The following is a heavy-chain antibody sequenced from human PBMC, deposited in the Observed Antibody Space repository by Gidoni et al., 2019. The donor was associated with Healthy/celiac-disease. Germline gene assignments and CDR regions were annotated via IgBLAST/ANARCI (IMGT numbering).Heavy chain of an antibody. CDR1: GYTFTRYG. Sequence: QVQLVQSGAEVKKPGASVKVSCKASGYTFTRYGISWVRQAPGQGLEGMGWISAYNGNTNYAQKLQGRVTMTTDTSTSTAYMELRSLRSDDTAVYYCARVGRGYGDKTHNNWFDPWGQGTLVTVSS. V-gene: IGHV1-18*01. D-gene: IGHD4-17*01. J-gene: IGHJ5*02. CDR3: ARVGRGYGDKTHNNWFDP. CDR2: ISAYNGNT.